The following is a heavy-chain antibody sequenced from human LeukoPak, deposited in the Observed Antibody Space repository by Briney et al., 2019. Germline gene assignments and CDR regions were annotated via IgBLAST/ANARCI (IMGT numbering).Heavy chain of an antibody. CDR3: ARENTVTTPTESFDY. D-gene: IGHD4-17*01. Sequence: SETLSLTCTVSGGSISSGGYYWSWIRQPPGKGLEWIGYIYHSGSTYYNPSLKSRVTISVDRSKNQFSLKLSSVTAADTAVYYCARENTVTTPTESFDYWGQGTLVTVSS. CDR2: IYHSGST. CDR1: GGSISSGGYY. J-gene: IGHJ4*02. V-gene: IGHV4-30-2*01.